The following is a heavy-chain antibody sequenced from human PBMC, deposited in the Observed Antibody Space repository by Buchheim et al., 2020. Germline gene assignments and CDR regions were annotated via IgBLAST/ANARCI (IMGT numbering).Heavy chain of an antibody. CDR2: IYHSGST. J-gene: IGHJ4*02. CDR1: GGSIGSGGYS. Sequence: QLQLQESGSGLVKPSQTLSLTCAVSGGSIGSGGYSWSWIRQPPGKGLEWIGYIYHSGSTYYNPSLKSRVTIYVDRSKNQFSLKLSSVTAADTAVYYCAREDRWSRYSYVIDYWGQGTL. V-gene: IGHV4-30-2*01. CDR3: AREDRWSRYSYVIDY. D-gene: IGHD5-18*01.